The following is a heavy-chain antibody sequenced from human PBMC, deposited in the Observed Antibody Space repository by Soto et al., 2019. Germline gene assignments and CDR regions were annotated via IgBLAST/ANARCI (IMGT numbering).Heavy chain of an antibody. CDR1: GGSISSGDYY. D-gene: IGHD2-15*01. Sequence: PSETLSLTCTVSGGSISSGDYYWSWIRQPPGKGLEWIGYIYYSGSTYYNPSLKSRVTISVDTSKNQFSLKLSSVTAADTAVYYCAIQGYCSGGSCYWAGVDYWGQGTLVTVSS. CDR3: AIQGYCSGGSCYWAGVDY. V-gene: IGHV4-30-4*01. CDR2: IYYSGST. J-gene: IGHJ4*02.